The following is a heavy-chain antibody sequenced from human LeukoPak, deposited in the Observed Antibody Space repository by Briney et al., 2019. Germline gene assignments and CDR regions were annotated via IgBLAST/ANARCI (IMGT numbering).Heavy chain of an antibody. D-gene: IGHD4-17*01. CDR1: GGSFSGYY. Sequence: SETLSLTCAVYGGSFSGYYWSWIRQPPGKGLEWIGEINHSGSTNYNPSLKSRVTISVDTSKNQFPLKLSSVTAADTAVYHCARATRVTVTTSIDYWGQGTLVTVSS. V-gene: IGHV4-34*01. J-gene: IGHJ4*02. CDR2: INHSGST. CDR3: ARATRVTVTTSIDY.